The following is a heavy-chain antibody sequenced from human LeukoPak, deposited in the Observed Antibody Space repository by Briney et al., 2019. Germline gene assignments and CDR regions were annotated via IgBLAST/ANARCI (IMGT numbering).Heavy chain of an antibody. V-gene: IGHV4-61*02. Sequence: SQTLSLTCTVSGGSISSGSYYWSWIRQPAGKGLEWIGRIYAGGSTNYNPSLKSRVTISVDTSKNQFSLKLSSVTAADTAVYYCARAGYRYTVLFDYWGQGTLVTVSS. J-gene: IGHJ4*02. D-gene: IGHD3-16*02. CDR3: ARAGYRYTVLFDY. CDR2: IYAGGST. CDR1: GGSISSGSYY.